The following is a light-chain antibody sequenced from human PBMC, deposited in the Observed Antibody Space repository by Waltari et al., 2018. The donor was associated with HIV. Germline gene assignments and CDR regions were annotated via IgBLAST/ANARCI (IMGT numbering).Light chain of an antibody. CDR2: GAS. V-gene: IGKV3-15*01. CDR3: QQYKNWPYT. J-gene: IGKJ2*01. Sequence: EIVMTQSPATLSVSPRERATLSCRASQSINNNLAWYQQKPGQAPRLLIYGASTRATGIPARFSGSGSATEFALTISSLQSGDFAVYFCQQYKNWPYTFGQGTKLEIK. CDR1: QSINNN.